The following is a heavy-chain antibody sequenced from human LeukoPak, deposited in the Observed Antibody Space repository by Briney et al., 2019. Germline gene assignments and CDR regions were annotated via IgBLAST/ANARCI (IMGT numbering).Heavy chain of an antibody. CDR1: GGSITITNW. D-gene: IGHD1-26*01. CDR2: VHLSGAT. Sequence: ASETLSLTCAVSGGSITITNWWSWVRQPPGKGLEWIGEVHLSGATNYNPSLESRVSMSIDKSKNHLSLEVTSVTAADTAIYYCTRESGAFSPFGFWGQGTLLTVSS. CDR3: TRESGAFSPFGF. J-gene: IGHJ4*02. V-gene: IGHV4-4*02.